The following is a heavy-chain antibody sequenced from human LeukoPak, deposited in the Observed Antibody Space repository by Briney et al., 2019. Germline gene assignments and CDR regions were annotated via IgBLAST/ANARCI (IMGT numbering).Heavy chain of an antibody. CDR3: ATISGYGNNWFNSCDY. CDR2: ISVSGGST. J-gene: IGHJ4*02. Sequence: GGSLRLSCAASGFTFSSYAMSWVRQAPGKGLEWFSIISVSGGSTYYADSVKGRFTIPKDNSKTTLYLQLTSLRAEDTPVYSVATISGYGNNWFNSCDYWGQGTLVTVSS. D-gene: IGHD6-13*01. CDR1: GFTFSSYA. V-gene: IGHV3-23*01.